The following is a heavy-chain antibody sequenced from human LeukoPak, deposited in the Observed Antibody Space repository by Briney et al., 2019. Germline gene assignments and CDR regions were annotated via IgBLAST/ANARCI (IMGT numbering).Heavy chain of an antibody. V-gene: IGHV3-7*01. J-gene: IGHJ4*02. Sequence: GGSLRLSCVASGFTFSSYWMHWVRQAPGKGLEWVANIKQDGREKYYVDSVKGRFTIPRDNAKNSLFLQMNSLRAEDTAVYYCATKDGYNFDYWGQGTLVTVSS. D-gene: IGHD5-24*01. CDR3: ATKDGYNFDY. CDR1: GFTFSSYW. CDR2: IKQDGREK.